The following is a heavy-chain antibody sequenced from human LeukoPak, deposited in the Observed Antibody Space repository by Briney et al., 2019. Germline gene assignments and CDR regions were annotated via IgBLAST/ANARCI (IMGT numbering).Heavy chain of an antibody. CDR3: ARDQRSLTGRVDY. J-gene: IGHJ4*02. Sequence: PGGSLRLSCAASGFTFSSYAMSWVRQAPGKGLEWVSAISGSGGSTYYADSVKGRFTISRDNSKNSLYLQMNSLRAEDTAVYYCARDQRSLTGRVDYWGQGTLVTVSS. CDR2: ISGSGGST. D-gene: IGHD3-9*01. V-gene: IGHV3-23*01. CDR1: GFTFSSYA.